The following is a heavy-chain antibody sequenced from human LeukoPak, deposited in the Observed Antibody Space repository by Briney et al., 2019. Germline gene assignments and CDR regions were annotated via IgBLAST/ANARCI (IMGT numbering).Heavy chain of an antibody. Sequence: GGCLRLSCAASGFTFSSYGMSWVRQAPGKGLEWVSAISGSGGSTYYADSVKGRFTISRDNSEDTLYLQMNSLRAEDTAVYYCAKSTTVVTLYYYYYMDVWGKGTTVTISS. CDR2: ISGSGGST. CDR1: GFTFSSYG. V-gene: IGHV3-23*01. D-gene: IGHD4-23*01. J-gene: IGHJ6*03. CDR3: AKSTTVVTLYYYYYMDV.